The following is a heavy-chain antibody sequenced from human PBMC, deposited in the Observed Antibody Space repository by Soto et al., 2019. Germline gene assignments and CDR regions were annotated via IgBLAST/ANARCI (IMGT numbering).Heavy chain of an antibody. Sequence: QVQLQESGPGLVKPSGTLSLTCAVSGGSISSSNWWSWVRQPPGKGLEWIGEIYHSGSTNYNPSLKSRVTISVDKSKNQFSLKLSSVTAADTAVYYCAAHTRFYDSSGYLQPRGAFDIWGQGTMVTVSS. CDR3: AAHTRFYDSSGYLQPRGAFDI. V-gene: IGHV4-4*02. J-gene: IGHJ3*02. CDR2: IYHSGST. D-gene: IGHD3-22*01. CDR1: GGSISSSNW.